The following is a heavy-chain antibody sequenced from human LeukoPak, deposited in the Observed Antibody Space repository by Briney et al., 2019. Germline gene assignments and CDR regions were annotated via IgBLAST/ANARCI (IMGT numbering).Heavy chain of an antibody. CDR2: IYPGDSDT. Sequence: GESLKISCKGSGYSFTSYWIGWVRQMPGKGLEWMGIIYPGDSDTRYSPSFQGQVTIPADKSISTAYLQWSSLKASDTAMYYCARHGDDYGDPSLMGGWGQGTLVTVSS. V-gene: IGHV5-51*01. CDR1: GYSFTSYW. J-gene: IGHJ4*02. D-gene: IGHD4-17*01. CDR3: ARHGDDYGDPSLMGG.